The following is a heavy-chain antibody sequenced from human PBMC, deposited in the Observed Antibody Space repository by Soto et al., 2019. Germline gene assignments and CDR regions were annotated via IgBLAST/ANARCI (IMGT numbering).Heavy chain of an antibody. CDR2: IIPIFGTA. J-gene: IGHJ3*02. CDR1: GGTFSSYA. V-gene: IGHV1-69*13. CDR3: ARSPGGGVVVVVAATWVYDAFDI. D-gene: IGHD2-15*01. Sequence: SVKVSCKASGGTFSSYAISWVRQAPGQGLEWMGGIIPIFGTANYAQKFQGRVTITADESTSTAYMELSSLRSEDTAVYYCARSPGGGVVVVVAATWVYDAFDIWGQGTMVTVSS.